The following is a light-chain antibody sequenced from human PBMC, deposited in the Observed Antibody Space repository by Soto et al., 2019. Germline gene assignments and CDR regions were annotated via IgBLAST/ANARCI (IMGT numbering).Light chain of an antibody. CDR1: QSISSW. J-gene: IGKJ1*01. CDR2: KSS. V-gene: IGKV1-5*03. CDR3: QQYKSSWT. Sequence: DIHMTQSPSTLSAFVGDRVTITCRASQSISSWLAWYQQKPGKAPKLLIFKSSTLESGVPSRFSGSGSGTEFALTISSLQPDDFATYYCQQYKSSWTFDQGTKVDIK.